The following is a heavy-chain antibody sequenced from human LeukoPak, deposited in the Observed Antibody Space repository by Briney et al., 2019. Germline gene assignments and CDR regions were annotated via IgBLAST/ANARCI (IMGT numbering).Heavy chain of an antibody. CDR1: GFTFRSYW. D-gene: IGHD5-18*01. J-gene: IGHJ4*02. CDR3: ARDHNYGSDY. CDR2: IKEDGSEK. V-gene: IGHV3-7*03. Sequence: GGSLRLSCAASGFTFRSYWMSWVRQAPGKGLEWVANIKEDGSEKYYVDSVKGRFTISRDSAKNSLYLQMDSLRVEDTAVYYCARDHNYGSDYWGQGTLVTVSS.